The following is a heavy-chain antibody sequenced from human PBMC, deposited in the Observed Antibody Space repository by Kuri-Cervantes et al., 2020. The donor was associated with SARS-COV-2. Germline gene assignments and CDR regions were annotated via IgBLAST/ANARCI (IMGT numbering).Heavy chain of an antibody. CDR2: ISYDGSNK. V-gene: IGHV3-30-3*01. CDR1: GFTFSSYA. D-gene: IGHD3-3*01. J-gene: IGHJ6*03. Sequence: LTCAASGFTFSSYAMHWVRQAPGKGLEWVAVISYDGSNKYYADSVKGRFTISRDNSKNTLYLQMNSLRAEDTAVYYCASARFLEWLSLGVMDVWGKGTTVTVSS. CDR3: ASARFLEWLSLGVMDV.